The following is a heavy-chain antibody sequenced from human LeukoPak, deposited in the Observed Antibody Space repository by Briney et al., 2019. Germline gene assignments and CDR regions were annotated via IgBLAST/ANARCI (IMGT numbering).Heavy chain of an antibody. CDR2: IYYSGST. V-gene: IGHV4-39*07. Sequence: KTSETLSLTCTVSGGSISSSSYYWGWIRQPPGKGLEWIGSIYYSGSTYYNPSLKSRVTISVDTSKNQFSLKLSSVTAADTAVYYCARTPGVWGSYRRFDYWGQGTLVTVSS. CDR3: ARTPGVWGSYRRFDY. CDR1: GGSISSSSYY. J-gene: IGHJ4*02. D-gene: IGHD3-16*02.